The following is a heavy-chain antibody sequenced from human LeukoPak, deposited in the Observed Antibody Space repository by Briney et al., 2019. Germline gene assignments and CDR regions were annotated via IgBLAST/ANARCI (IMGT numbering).Heavy chain of an antibody. CDR1: GGSISSYY. V-gene: IGHV4-4*07. Sequence: SETLSLTCTVSGGSISSYYWSWIRQPAGKGLEWIGRIYTSGSTNYNPSLKSRVTISVDTSRNQFSLKLSSVTAADTAVYYCAREDIAVAIDYWGQGTLVTVSS. CDR3: AREDIAVAIDY. J-gene: IGHJ4*02. D-gene: IGHD6-19*01. CDR2: IYTSGST.